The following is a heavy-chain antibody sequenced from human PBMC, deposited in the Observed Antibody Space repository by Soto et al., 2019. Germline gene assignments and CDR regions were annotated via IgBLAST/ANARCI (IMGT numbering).Heavy chain of an antibody. V-gene: IGHV1-69*13. J-gene: IGHJ3*02. CDR3: ASGYYDSSGYYSKDAFDI. D-gene: IGHD3-22*01. CDR1: GGTFSSYA. CDR2: IIPIFGTA. Sequence: SVKVSCKASGGTFSSYAISWVRQAPGQGLEWMGGIIPIFGTANYAQKFQGRVTITADESTSTAYMELSSLRSEDTAVYYCASGYYDSSGYYSKDAFDIWGQGTVVTVSS.